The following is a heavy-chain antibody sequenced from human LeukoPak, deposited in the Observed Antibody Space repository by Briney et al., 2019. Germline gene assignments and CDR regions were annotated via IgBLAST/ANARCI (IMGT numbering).Heavy chain of an antibody. J-gene: IGHJ4*02. V-gene: IGHV5-10-1*01. CDR1: GYTFSSHW. D-gene: IGHD6-19*01. CDR3: ARTYSSGWAFFDY. CDR2: IDPSDSYT. Sequence: GESLKISCKGSGYTFSSHWIAWVRQMPGKGLEWMGRIDPSDSYTNYSPSFQGHVTISADKSISTAYLQWRSLKASDTAIYYCARTYSSGWAFFDYWGQGNMVTVSS.